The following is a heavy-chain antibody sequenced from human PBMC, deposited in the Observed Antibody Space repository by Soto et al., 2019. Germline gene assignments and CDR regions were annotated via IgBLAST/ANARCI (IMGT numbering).Heavy chain of an antibody. CDR3: ARGYYDFWSGYYLYFDY. CDR2: INHSGST. V-gene: IGHV4-34*01. J-gene: IGHJ4*02. CDR1: GGSFSGYY. Sequence: SETLSLTCAVYGGSFSGYYWSWIRQPPGKGLEWIGEINHSGSTNYNPSLKSRVTISVDTSKNQFSLKLSSVTAADTAVYYCARGYYDFWSGYYLYFDYWGQGTLVTVSS. D-gene: IGHD3-3*01.